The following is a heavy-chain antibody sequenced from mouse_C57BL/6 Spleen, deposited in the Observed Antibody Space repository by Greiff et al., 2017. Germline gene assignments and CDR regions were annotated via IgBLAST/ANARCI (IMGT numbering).Heavy chain of an antibody. CDR2: IYPGDGDT. J-gene: IGHJ2*01. V-gene: IGHV1-82*01. D-gene: IGHD4-1*01. CDR3: ARRGLTGTSDY. Sequence: QVQLKQSGPELVKPGASVKISCKASGYAFSSSWMNWVKQRPGKGLEWIGRIYPGDGDTNYNGKFKGKATLTADKSSSTAYMQLSSLTSEDSAVYFCARRGLTGTSDYWGQGTTLTVSS. CDR1: GYAFSSSW.